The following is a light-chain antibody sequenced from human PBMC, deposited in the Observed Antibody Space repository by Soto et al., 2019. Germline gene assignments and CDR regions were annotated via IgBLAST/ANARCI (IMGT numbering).Light chain of an antibody. Sequence: QAVVTQEPSLTVSPGGTGTLTCGSTTGTVTTTHYPYWFQQKPGQAPRTLIYDTSNKHSWTPARFSGSLLGGKAALTLSGAQPEDEADYYCLLSYSGPVVFGGGTKLTVL. CDR2: DTS. J-gene: IGLJ2*01. CDR3: LLSYSGPVV. CDR1: TGTVTTTHY. V-gene: IGLV7-46*01.